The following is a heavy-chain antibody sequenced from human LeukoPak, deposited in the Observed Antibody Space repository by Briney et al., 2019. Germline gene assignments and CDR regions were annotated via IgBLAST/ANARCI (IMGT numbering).Heavy chain of an antibody. CDR1: GYTLTELS. V-gene: IGHV1-24*01. CDR3: ATNYIVVVPAATGYFDY. D-gene: IGHD2-2*01. Sequence: ASVKVSCKVSGYTLTELSMHWVRQAPGKGLEWMGGFDPEDGETIYAQKLQGRVTMTEDTSTDTAYMELSSLRSEDTAAYYCATNYIVVVPAATGYFDYWGQGTLVTVSS. CDR2: FDPEDGET. J-gene: IGHJ4*02.